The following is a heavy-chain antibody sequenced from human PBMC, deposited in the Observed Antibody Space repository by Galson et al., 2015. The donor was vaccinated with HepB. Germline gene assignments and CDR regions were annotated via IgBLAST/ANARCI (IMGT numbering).Heavy chain of an antibody. D-gene: IGHD3-22*01. CDR3: ARDRYYYDKDAFDI. Sequence: SLRLSCAASGFTVSSNYMSWVRQAPGKGLEWVSVIYSGGSTYYADSVKGRFTISRDNSKNTLYHQMNSLRAEDTAVYYCARDRYYYDKDAFDIWGQGTMVTVSS. CDR2: IYSGGST. J-gene: IGHJ3*02. V-gene: IGHV3-66*02. CDR1: GFTVSSNY.